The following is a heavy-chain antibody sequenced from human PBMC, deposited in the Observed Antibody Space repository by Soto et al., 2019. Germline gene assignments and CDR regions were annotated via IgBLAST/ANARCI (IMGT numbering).Heavy chain of an antibody. D-gene: IGHD2-15*01. CDR1: GGSFSGYY. CDR3: ARAEPGRSGGSCYDY. CDR2: INHSGST. V-gene: IGHV4-34*01. J-gene: IGHJ4*02. Sequence: PSETLSLTCAVYGGSFSGYYWSWIRQPPGKGLEWIGEINHSGSTNYNPSLKSRVTISVDTSKNQFSLKLSSVTAADTAVYYCARAEPGRSGGSCYDYWGQGTLVTVSS.